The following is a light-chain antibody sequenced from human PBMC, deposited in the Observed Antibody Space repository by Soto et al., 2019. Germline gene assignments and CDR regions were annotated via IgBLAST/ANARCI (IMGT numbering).Light chain of an antibody. CDR1: SSNIGNNY. V-gene: IGLV1-51*01. Sequence: QSVLTQPPSVSAAPGQKVTLSCSGSSSNIGNNYVSWYQQLPGTAPKLLIYDSNKRPSGIPDRFSGSQSGTSATLGITGLQTGYEADYYCGIWDISLSAVVFGGGTKLTVL. J-gene: IGLJ2*01. CDR2: DSN. CDR3: GIWDISLSAVV.